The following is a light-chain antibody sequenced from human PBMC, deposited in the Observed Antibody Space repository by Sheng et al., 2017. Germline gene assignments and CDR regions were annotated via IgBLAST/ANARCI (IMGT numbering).Light chain of an antibody. CDR2: DVI. J-gene: IGLJ3*02. Sequence: QSALTQVDSVSGSLGQSITISCTGTSSNVGDYNFVSWYQRLPGEAPKLIIYDVIKRPSGVSNRFSASKSGSTASLTISDLQAEDEADYFCCSYAGSSTLVFGGGTKLTVL. V-gene: IGLV2-23*02. CDR3: CSYAGSSTLV. CDR1: SSNVGDYNF.